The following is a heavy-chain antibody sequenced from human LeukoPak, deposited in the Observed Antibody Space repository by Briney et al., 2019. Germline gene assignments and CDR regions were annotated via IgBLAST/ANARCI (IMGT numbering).Heavy chain of an antibody. CDR3: ARDRGVWELDAFDI. D-gene: IGHD1-26*01. CDR1: GGSISSYY. J-gene: IGHJ3*02. Sequence: SETLSLTCTVSGGSISSYYWSWIRQPPGKGLEWIGRIYTSGSTNYNPSLKSRVTMSVDTSKNQFSLKLSSVTAADTAVYYCARDRGVWELDAFDIWGQGTMVTVSS. V-gene: IGHV4-4*07. CDR2: IYTSGST.